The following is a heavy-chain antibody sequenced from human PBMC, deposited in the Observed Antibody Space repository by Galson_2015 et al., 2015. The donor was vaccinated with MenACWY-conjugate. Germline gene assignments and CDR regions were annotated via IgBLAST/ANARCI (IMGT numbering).Heavy chain of an antibody. Sequence: ETLSLTCTVSGGSISSYYWSWIRQPPGKGLEWIGYIYYSGSTNYNPSLKSRVTISVVTSKNQFSLKLSSVTAADTAVYYCASGSIAVAGRERGLDYWGQGTLVTVSS. D-gene: IGHD6-19*01. CDR3: ASGSIAVAGRERGLDY. CDR1: GGSISSYY. CDR2: IYYSGST. J-gene: IGHJ4*02. V-gene: IGHV4-59*01.